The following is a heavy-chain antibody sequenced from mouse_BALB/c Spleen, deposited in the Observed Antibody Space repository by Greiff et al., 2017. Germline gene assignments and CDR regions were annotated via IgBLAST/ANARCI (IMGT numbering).Heavy chain of an antibody. Sequence: VQLKESGGDLVKPGGSLKLSCAASGFTFSSYGMSWVRQTPEKRLEWVASISSGGSTYYPDSVKGRFTISRDNARNILYLQMSSLRSEDTAMYYCARRYGSSYEAWFAYWGQGTLVTVSA. CDR1: GFTFSSYG. D-gene: IGHD1-1*01. J-gene: IGHJ3*01. CDR2: ISSGGST. CDR3: ARRYGSSYEAWFAY. V-gene: IGHV5-6-5*01.